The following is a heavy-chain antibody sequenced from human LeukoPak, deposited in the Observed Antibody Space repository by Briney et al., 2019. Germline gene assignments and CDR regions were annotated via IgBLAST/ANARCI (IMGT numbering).Heavy chain of an antibody. V-gene: IGHV4-59*01. CDR1: GGSISSYY. Sequence: PSETLSLTCTVSGGSISSYYWSWIRQPPGKGLEWIGYIYYSGSTNYNPSLKSRVTISVDTSKNQFSLKLSSVTAADTAAYYCARDRLYCSSTSCYSWFDPWGQGTLVTVSS. J-gene: IGHJ5*02. D-gene: IGHD2-2*02. CDR3: ARDRLYCSSTSCYSWFDP. CDR2: IYYSGST.